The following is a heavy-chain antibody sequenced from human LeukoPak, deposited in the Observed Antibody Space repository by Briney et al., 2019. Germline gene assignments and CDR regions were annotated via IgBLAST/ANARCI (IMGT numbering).Heavy chain of an antibody. Sequence: GGSLRLSCAASGFTFSSYWMSWVRQAPGKGLEWVSSISSSSSYIYYADSVKGRFTISRDNAKNSLYLQMNSLRAEDTAVYYCARGDRDLYCSSTSCYPVLGGQGTLVTVSS. D-gene: IGHD2-2*01. CDR1: GFTFSSYW. V-gene: IGHV3-21*01. CDR3: ARGDRDLYCSSTSCYPVL. CDR2: ISSSSSYI. J-gene: IGHJ4*02.